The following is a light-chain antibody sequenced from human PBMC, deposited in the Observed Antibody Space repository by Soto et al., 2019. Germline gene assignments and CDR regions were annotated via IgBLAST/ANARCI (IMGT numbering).Light chain of an antibody. CDR2: EVS. CDR3: SLYSSNGSLI. CDR1: SNDVGGYNY. Sequence: QSALTQPASVSGSPGQSITISCTGTSNDVGGYNYVSWYQHHPGKAPKLMIYEVSDRPSGVSNRFSGSKSGNTASLTISGLQAEDETDYFCSLYSSNGSLIFGPGTKVTVL. J-gene: IGLJ1*01. V-gene: IGLV2-14*01.